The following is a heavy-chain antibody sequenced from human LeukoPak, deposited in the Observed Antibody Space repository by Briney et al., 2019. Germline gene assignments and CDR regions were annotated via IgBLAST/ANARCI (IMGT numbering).Heavy chain of an antibody. J-gene: IGHJ4*02. D-gene: IGHD3-10*01. Sequence: HGASLQISCQGSGSIFTSHWISWVRQLPGKGLEWMGRINPSDSYTSYSPSFQGHVTISADKSISTAYLQWSSLKASDTAMYYCARHGFGEDSFDYWGQGTLVTVSS. V-gene: IGHV5-10-1*01. CDR1: GSIFTSHW. CDR2: INPSDSYT. CDR3: ARHGFGEDSFDY.